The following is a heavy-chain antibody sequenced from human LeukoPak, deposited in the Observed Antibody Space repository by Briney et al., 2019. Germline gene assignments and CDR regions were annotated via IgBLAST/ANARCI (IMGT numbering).Heavy chain of an antibody. D-gene: IGHD2-15*01. CDR3: AGIYCSGGNCHYSSYFDY. Sequence: SETLSLTCTVSGGSISSSSYYWGWIRQPPGKGLEWIGSIYYSGSTYYNPSLKSRVTISVDTSKNQFSLKLSSVTAADTAVYYCAGIYCSGGNCHYSSYFDYWGQGTLVTVSS. CDR1: GGSISSSSYY. V-gene: IGHV4-39*01. CDR2: IYYSGST. J-gene: IGHJ4*02.